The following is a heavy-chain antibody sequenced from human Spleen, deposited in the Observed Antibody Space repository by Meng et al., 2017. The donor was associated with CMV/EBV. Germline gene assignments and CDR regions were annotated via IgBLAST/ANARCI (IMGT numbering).Heavy chain of an antibody. J-gene: IGHJ4*02. CDR2: ISGSSVYI. D-gene: IGHD6-19*01. CDR3: ARDVYDRGGWYVDYFDY. V-gene: IGHV3-21*01. Sequence: GGSLRLSCAASGFIFSSYSINWVRQAPGKGLEWVSSISGSSVYIYYADSVKGRFTISRDNAKKSVYLQMNSLRAEDTAVYYCARDVYDRGGWYVDYFDYWGQGTLVTVSS. CDR1: GFIFSSYS.